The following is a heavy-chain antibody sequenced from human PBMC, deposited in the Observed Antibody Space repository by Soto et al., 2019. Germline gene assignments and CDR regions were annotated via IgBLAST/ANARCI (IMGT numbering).Heavy chain of an antibody. J-gene: IGHJ6*02. CDR2: IYYSGST. V-gene: IGHV4-59*01. CDR1: GGSISSYY. Sequence: SETLSLTCTVSGGSISSYYWSWIRQPPGKGLEWIGYIYYSGSTNYNPSLKSRVTISVDTSKNQFSLKLSSVTAADTAVYYCARAYVVRGVIISPDYYYGMDVLGQGTTVPVS. D-gene: IGHD3-10*01. CDR3: ARAYVVRGVIISPDYYYGMDV.